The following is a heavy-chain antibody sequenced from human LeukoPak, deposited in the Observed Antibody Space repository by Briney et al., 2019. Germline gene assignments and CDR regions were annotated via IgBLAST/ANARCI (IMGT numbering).Heavy chain of an antibody. D-gene: IGHD6-6*01. V-gene: IGHV3-49*03. J-gene: IGHJ4*02. Sequence: SGGSLRLSCTASGFTFGDYAMSWFRQAPGKGLEWVGFVRSKAYGGTTEYAASVKGRFTISRDDSKSIAYLQMNSLKTEDTAVYYSTRDGYSSSSGRGGYFDYWGQGTLVTVSS. CDR2: VRSKAYGGTT. CDR3: TRDGYSSSSGRGGYFDY. CDR1: GFTFGDYA.